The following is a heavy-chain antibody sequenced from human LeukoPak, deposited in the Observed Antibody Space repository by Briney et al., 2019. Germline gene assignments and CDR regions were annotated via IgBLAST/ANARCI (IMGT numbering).Heavy chain of an antibody. CDR1: NGSISSGGYY. V-gene: IGHV4-61*08. D-gene: IGHD4-23*01. J-gene: IGHJ4*02. CDR3: ATIDYGGTIDY. Sequence: SQTLSLTCTVPNGSISSGGYYWSWIRQHPGKGLEWIGYIYYSGSTNYNPSLKSRVTISIDTSKKQFSLKLSSVTAADTAMYYCATIDYGGTIDYWGQGTLVTVSS. CDR2: IYYSGST.